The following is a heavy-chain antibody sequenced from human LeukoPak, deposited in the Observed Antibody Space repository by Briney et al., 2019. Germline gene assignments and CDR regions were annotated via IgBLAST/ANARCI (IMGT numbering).Heavy chain of an antibody. CDR1: GFTFSTYN. CDR3: VRDNSRGQSLGVIY. Sequence: GGSLRLSCAASGFTFSTYNVNWVRQAPGKGLEWISYISADSSTVQYADSVRGRFTTSRDNAKNSLYLQMNSLRAEDTAVYYCVRDNSRGQSLGVIYWGQGSLVTVSS. CDR2: ISADSSTV. J-gene: IGHJ4*02. V-gene: IGHV3-48*01. D-gene: IGHD3-22*01.